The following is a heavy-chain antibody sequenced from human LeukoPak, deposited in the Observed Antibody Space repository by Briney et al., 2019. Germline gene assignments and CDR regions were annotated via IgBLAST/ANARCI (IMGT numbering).Heavy chain of an antibody. CDR3: ARDDGDYVLDY. V-gene: IGHV4-59*01. CDR1: GGSISNYY. Sequence: PSETLSLTCTVSGGSISNYYWSWIRQPPGKGLEWIGYIYYSGSTNYNPSLKSRVTISVDTSKNQFSLKLSSVTAADTAVYYCARDDGDYVLDYWGQGTLVTVSS. J-gene: IGHJ4*02. D-gene: IGHD4-17*01. CDR2: IYYSGST.